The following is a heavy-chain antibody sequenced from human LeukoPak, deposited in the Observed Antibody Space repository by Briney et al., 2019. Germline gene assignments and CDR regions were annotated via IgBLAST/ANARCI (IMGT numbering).Heavy chain of an antibody. CDR1: GFNFSSYS. CDR2: ISSRSTFK. CDR3: ARASFGVGGSRYFDY. J-gene: IGHJ4*02. Sequence: PGGSLRLSCAASGFNFSSYSMNWVRQAPGKGLEWVSSISSRSTFKYDTDSVRGRFTISRDNAKNSLYLQMNSLRVEDTAVYYCARASFGVGGSRYFDYWGQGTLVTVSS. D-gene: IGHD3-10*01. V-gene: IGHV3-21*06.